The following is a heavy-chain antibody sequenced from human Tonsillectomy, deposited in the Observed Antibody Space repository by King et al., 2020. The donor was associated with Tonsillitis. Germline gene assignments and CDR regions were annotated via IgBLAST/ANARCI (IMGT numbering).Heavy chain of an antibody. CDR1: GDSMSSTNYF. V-gene: IGHV4-39*01. CDR3: ASSSHMLMSYTWFDP. CDR2: ISYSEIT. D-gene: IGHD2-8*01. J-gene: IGHJ5*02. Sequence: QLQESGPGLVKPSETLSLTCAVSGDSMSSTNYFWGWIRQPPGKGLEWIGSISYSEITYYNPSLESRSTISVDTSKNQFSLRLSSVTVADTAVYYCASSSHMLMSYTWFDPWGQGTLVTVSS.